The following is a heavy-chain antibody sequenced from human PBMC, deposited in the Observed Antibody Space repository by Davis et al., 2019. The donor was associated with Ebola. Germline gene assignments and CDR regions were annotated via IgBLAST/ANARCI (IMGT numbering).Heavy chain of an antibody. V-gene: IGHV3-30*19. Sequence: PGGSLRLSCAASGFTFSSYGMHWVRQAPGKGLEWVAVIWYDGSNKYYADSVKGRFTIPRDNSKNTLYLQMNSLRAEDTAVYYCAREGGGTGTRLLDYGMDVWGQGTTVTVSS. CDR1: GFTFSSYG. D-gene: IGHD1-7*01. J-gene: IGHJ6*02. CDR3: AREGGGTGTRLLDYGMDV. CDR2: IWYDGSNK.